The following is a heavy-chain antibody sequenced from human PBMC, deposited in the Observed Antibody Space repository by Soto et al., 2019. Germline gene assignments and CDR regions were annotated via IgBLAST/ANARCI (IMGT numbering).Heavy chain of an antibody. Sequence: PGGSLRLSCAASGFTFSSYGMHWVRQAPGKGLEWVAVIWYDGSNKYYADSVKGRFTISRDNSKNTLYLQMNSLRAEDTAVYFCAKDRFGIVGPVDYWGPGTLVTVSS. CDR2: IWYDGSNK. D-gene: IGHD1-26*01. J-gene: IGHJ4*02. CDR1: GFTFSSYG. V-gene: IGHV3-33*06. CDR3: AKDRFGIVGPVDY.